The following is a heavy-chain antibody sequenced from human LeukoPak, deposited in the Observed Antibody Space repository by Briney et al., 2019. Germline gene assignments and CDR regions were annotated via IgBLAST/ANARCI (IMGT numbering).Heavy chain of an antibody. V-gene: IGHV4-39*01. CDR3: ARHWDLPYYFDY. CDR2: IYYSGST. J-gene: IGHJ4*02. Sequence: SETLSLTCTVSGGSISRSSYYWGWIRQPPGKGLEWIASIYYSGSTYYNPSHKSRVTISVDTSKNQFSLKLSSVTAADTAVYYCARHWDLPYYFDYWGQGTLVTVSS. CDR1: GGSISRSSYY. D-gene: IGHD1-26*01.